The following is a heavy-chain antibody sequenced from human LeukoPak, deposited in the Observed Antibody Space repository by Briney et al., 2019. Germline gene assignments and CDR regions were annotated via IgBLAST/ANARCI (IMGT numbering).Heavy chain of an antibody. CDR3: ASVSSSSWWALDY. CDR1: GFPFSSYW. J-gene: IGHJ4*02. D-gene: IGHD6-13*01. CDR2: INTDGSST. Sequence: GSLRLSCAASGFPFSSYWMHWVRQAPGKGLVWVSRINTDGSSTSYADSVKGRFTISRDNAKNTLYLQMNSLRAEDTAVYYCASVSSSSWWALDYWGQGTLVTVSS. V-gene: IGHV3-74*01.